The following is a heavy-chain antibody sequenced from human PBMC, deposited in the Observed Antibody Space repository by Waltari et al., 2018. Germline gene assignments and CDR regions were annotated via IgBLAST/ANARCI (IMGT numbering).Heavy chain of an antibody. V-gene: IGHV1-69-2*01. D-gene: IGHD3-10*01. Sequence: EVELVQSGAEVKKPGATVKISCKASGYTFMDYSMHGVQQAPGKGLEWMGRIDPEDGETVYSEKFQGRVTITADTSTDTAYMELSSLTSGDTAVYYCAPLPGGSGQTFDYWGQGTLVTVSS. CDR2: IDPEDGET. CDR1: GYTFMDYS. J-gene: IGHJ4*02. CDR3: APLPGGSGQTFDY.